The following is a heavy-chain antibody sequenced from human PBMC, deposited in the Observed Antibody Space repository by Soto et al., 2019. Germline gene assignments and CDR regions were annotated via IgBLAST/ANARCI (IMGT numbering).Heavy chain of an antibody. J-gene: IGHJ6*02. CDR1: GGSISSGGYS. V-gene: IGHV4-30-2*01. CDR3: ARDLGPMVRGPHYYGMDV. D-gene: IGHD3-10*01. Sequence: QLQLQESGSGLVKPSQTLSLTCAVSGGSISSGGYSWSWIRQPPGKGLEWIGYIYHSGSTYYNPSLKSRVTISVDRSKNHFSLKLSSVTAADTAVYYCARDLGPMVRGPHYYGMDVWGQGTTVTVSS. CDR2: IYHSGST.